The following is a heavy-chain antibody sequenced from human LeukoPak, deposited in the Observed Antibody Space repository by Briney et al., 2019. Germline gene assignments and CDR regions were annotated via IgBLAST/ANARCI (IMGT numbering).Heavy chain of an antibody. J-gene: IGHJ4*02. D-gene: IGHD1-7*01. CDR2: ISYDGSSK. CDR1: GFTFSTYA. CDR3: ARAHNWKYGSFDF. V-gene: IGHV3-30*04. Sequence: GGSLRLSCAASGFTFSTYAMHWVRQAPGKGLEWVAVISYDGSSKYYADSVKGRFTISRDNSKNTLYLQMNSLRAEDTAVYYCARAHNWKYGSFDFWGQGTLVTDSS.